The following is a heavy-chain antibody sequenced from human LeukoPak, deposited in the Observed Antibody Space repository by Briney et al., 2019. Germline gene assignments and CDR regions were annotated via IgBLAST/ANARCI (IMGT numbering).Heavy chain of an antibody. CDR3: ARDAWDAFDI. CDR1: GFTFSSYA. CDR2: VVGGGAT. V-gene: IGHV3-23*01. Sequence: PGGSLRLSCAASGFTFSSYAMTWVRQAPGKGLEWVSTVVGGGATFYADSVKGRFTISRDNSKNTLYLQMNSLRDEDTAVYYCARDAWDAFDIWGQGTMVTVSS. J-gene: IGHJ3*02.